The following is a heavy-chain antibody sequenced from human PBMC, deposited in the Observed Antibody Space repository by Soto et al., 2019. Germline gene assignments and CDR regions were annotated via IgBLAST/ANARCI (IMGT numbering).Heavy chain of an antibody. J-gene: IGHJ3*02. V-gene: IGHV3-30*18. Sequence: GGSLRLSCAASGFTFSSYGMHWVRQAPGKGLEWVAVISYDGSNKYYADSVKGRFTISRDNSKNTLYLQMNSLRAEDTAVYYCAKDLQQQLVQDAFDIWGQGTMVTVSS. D-gene: IGHD6-13*01. CDR3: AKDLQQQLVQDAFDI. CDR1: GFTFSSYG. CDR2: ISYDGSNK.